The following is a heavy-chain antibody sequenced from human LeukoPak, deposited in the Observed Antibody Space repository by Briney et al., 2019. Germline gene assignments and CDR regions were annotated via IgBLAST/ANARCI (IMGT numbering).Heavy chain of an antibody. CDR1: GFTFGDYY. J-gene: IGHJ4*02. Sequence: GGSLRLSCAASGFTFGDYYMSWIRQAPGKGLEWISYVSSSSSYTDYADSVKGRFIISRDNARKSLSLQMNTLRAEDTAVYYCARVGLFYDSSGYYPLDYWGPGTLVTVSS. CDR2: VSSSSSYT. V-gene: IGHV3-11*05. CDR3: ARVGLFYDSSGYYPLDY. D-gene: IGHD3-22*01.